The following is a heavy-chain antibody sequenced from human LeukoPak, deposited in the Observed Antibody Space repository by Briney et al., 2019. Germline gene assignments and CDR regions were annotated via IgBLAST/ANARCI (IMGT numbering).Heavy chain of an antibody. CDR3: ARDFARSIGTRMVYYYYYMDV. Sequence: SETLSLTCAVYGGSFSGYYWSWIRQPPGKGLEWIGDIYYSGSTNYNPSLMSRVTISVDTSKNQFSLKLSYVTAADTAVYYCARDFARSIGTRMVYYYYYMDVWGKGTTVTVSS. J-gene: IGHJ6*03. CDR1: GGSFSGYY. D-gene: IGHD2-8*01. CDR2: IYYSGST. V-gene: IGHV4-59*01.